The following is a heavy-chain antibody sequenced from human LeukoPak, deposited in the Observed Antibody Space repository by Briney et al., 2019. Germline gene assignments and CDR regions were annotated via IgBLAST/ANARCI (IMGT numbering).Heavy chain of an antibody. CDR3: ARTRFRWHAGTYRYYFDS. J-gene: IGHJ4*02. V-gene: IGHV4-38-2*01. CDR1: GGSFSGYY. CDR2: IYHSGTT. D-gene: IGHD3-16*02. Sequence: SETLSLTCAVYGGSFSGYYWGWIRQSPGRGLEWIGSIYHSGTTYYNPSLKSRVTMSVDTSKNQFSLKLTSVTAADTALYYCARTRFRWHAGTYRYYFDSWGQGTLVTVSS.